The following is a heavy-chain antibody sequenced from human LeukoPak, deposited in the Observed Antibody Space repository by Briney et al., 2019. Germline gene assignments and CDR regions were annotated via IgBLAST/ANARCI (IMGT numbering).Heavy chain of an antibody. D-gene: IGHD3-22*01. CDR3: ARNYYDSSGYYYPFDY. V-gene: IGHV4-39*07. Sequence: SETLSLTCTVSGYSISSSSYYWGWIRQPPGKGLEWIGGIYYSGSTYYNPSLKSRVTISVDTSKNQFSLKLSSVTAADTAVYYCARNYYDSSGYYYPFDYWGQGTLVTVSS. CDR2: IYYSGST. CDR1: GYSISSSSYY. J-gene: IGHJ4*02.